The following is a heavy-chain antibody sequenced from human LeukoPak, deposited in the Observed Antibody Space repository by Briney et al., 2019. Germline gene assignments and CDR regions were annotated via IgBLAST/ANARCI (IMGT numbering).Heavy chain of an antibody. CDR3: ARGHDFSNSKAHLDY. CDR1: GYTFTSYY. V-gene: IGHV1-46*01. Sequence: ASVKVSCNASGYTFTSYYIYWVRQAPGQGLEWMGIINPSGGSTSYAQKFQGRVTMTRDTSTSTVYMELSSLRSEDTAVHYCARGHDFSNSKAHLDYWGQGTLVTVSS. J-gene: IGHJ4*02. D-gene: IGHD4-11*01. CDR2: INPSGGST.